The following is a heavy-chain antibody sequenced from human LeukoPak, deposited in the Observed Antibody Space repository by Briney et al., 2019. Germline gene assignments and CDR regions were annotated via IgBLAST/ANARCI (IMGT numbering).Heavy chain of an antibody. CDR1: GGSVSSGSYY. CDR3: ARSPGSGWYYWFDP. V-gene: IGHV4-61*01. CDR2: IYCSGST. D-gene: IGHD6-19*01. J-gene: IGHJ5*02. Sequence: SETLSLTCTVSGGSVSSGSYYWSWLRQPPGKGLEWIGYIYCSGSTNYNPSLKSRVTISVDTSKNQFSLKLSSVTAADTAVYYCARSPGSGWYYWFDPWGQGTLVTVSS.